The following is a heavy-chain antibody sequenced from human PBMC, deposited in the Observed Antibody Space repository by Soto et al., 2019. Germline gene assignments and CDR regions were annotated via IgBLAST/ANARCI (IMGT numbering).Heavy chain of an antibody. V-gene: IGHV3-64*04. CDR2: ISSNGGST. CDR1: GFTFSSYA. CDR3: ARQIGMDV. Sequence: GGSLRLSCSASGFTFSSYAMHWVRQAPGKGLEYVSAISSNGGSTYYADSVKGRFTISADKSISTAYLQWSSLKASDTAMCYCARQIGMDVWGQGTTVTVSS. J-gene: IGHJ6*02.